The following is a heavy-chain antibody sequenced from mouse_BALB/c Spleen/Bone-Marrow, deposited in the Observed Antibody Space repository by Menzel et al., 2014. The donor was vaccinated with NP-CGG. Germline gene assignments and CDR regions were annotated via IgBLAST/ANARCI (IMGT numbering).Heavy chain of an antibody. V-gene: IGHV5-9-2*01. CDR1: GFTFNNYG. CDR2: ISGGGSYT. D-gene: IGHD2-4*01. J-gene: IGHJ3*01. Sequence: EVQGVESGGGLVKSGGSLKLSCAASGFTFNNYGMSWVRQTPEKRLEWVATISGGGSYTFYPDSVKGRFIISRDNAKNDLYLQLNSLRSEDTALYYCARHAYYDQTEVSFVYWGQGTLVTVSA. CDR3: ARHAYYDQTEVSFVY.